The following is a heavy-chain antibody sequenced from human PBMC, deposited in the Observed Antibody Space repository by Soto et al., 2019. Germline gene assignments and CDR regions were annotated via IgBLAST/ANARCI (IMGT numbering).Heavy chain of an antibody. J-gene: IGHJ4*02. Sequence: GGSLRLSCAASGFTFSSYAMSWVRQAPGKGLEWVSAISGSGGSTYYADSVKGRFTISRDNSKNTLYLQMNSLRAEDTTVYYCAKHPQNRYCSGGSCYFDYWGQGTLVTVSS. CDR1: GFTFSSYA. CDR3: AKHPQNRYCSGGSCYFDY. CDR2: ISGSGGST. D-gene: IGHD2-15*01. V-gene: IGHV3-23*01.